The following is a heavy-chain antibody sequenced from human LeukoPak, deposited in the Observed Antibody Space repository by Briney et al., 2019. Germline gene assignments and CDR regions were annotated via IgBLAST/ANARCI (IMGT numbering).Heavy chain of an antibody. V-gene: IGHV3-11*01. CDR2: ISSSGSTI. D-gene: IGHD5-18*01. Sequence: GGSLRLSCAASGFTFSDYYMSWIRQAPGKGLEWVSYISSSGSTIYYADSVKGRFTISRDNSRNTLYLQMNSLRAEDTAVYYCANGQLWSPSHWGQGTLVTVSS. J-gene: IGHJ4*02. CDR3: ANGQLWSPSH. CDR1: GFTFSDYY.